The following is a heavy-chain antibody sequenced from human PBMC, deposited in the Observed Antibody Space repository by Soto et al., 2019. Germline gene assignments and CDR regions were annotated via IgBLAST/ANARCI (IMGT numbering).Heavy chain of an antibody. CDR3: ARRERYYGSPGWFDP. Sequence: SETLSLTCSVSGASINNFAYYWGWIRQPPGKGLEWIGTVYYNENTYYNPSLRSRVAISVDTAKNQFSLNLRSVTAADTAVYFCARRERYYGSPGWFDPWGQGTLVTVS. J-gene: IGHJ5*01. CDR2: VYYNENT. V-gene: IGHV4-39*01. CDR1: GASINNFAYY. D-gene: IGHD3-10*01.